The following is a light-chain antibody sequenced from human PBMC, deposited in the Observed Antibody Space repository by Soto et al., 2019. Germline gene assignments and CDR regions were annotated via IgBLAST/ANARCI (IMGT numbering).Light chain of an antibody. CDR3: QQYGSSPPT. CDR2: DAS. Sequence: EIVLTKSPSTLSLSPGERATLSCGASQSVSSSYLAWYQQKPGLAPRLLIYDASSRATGSPDRFSGSGSGTDFTLTISRLKPEDFAVYYCQQYGSSPPTFGQGTKVEIK. J-gene: IGKJ1*01. CDR1: QSVSSSY. V-gene: IGKV3D-20*01.